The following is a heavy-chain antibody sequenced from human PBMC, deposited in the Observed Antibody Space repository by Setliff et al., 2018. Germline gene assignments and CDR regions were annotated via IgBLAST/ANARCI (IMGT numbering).Heavy chain of an antibody. V-gene: IGHV1-69*06. D-gene: IGHD2-21*01. J-gene: IGHJ5*02. Sequence: SVKVSCKASGYTFTGYYMHWVRQAPGQGLEWMGRIMPIFGSTNYAQNFRGRVTITADKSTSTAYMDLSSLRSEDSAVYYCARDRGGTAIANWFDRWGQGTLVTVSS. CDR1: GYTFTGYY. CDR3: ARDRGGTAIANWFDR. CDR2: IMPIFGST.